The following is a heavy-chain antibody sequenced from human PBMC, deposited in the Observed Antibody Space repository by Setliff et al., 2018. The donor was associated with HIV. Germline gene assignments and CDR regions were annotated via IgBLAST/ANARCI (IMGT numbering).Heavy chain of an antibody. CDR2: IKSKADGGTT. J-gene: IGHJ3*02. CDR1: GFTLNHAW. Sequence: GGSLRLSCAASGFTLNHAWMSWVRQAPGKGLEWVGRIKSKADGGTTDYAASVKGRFTISRDDSKNTLYLQMNSLKIEDTAVYYCTTWDKGSVWFGELLVSPDVFDIWGQGTLVTVSS. D-gene: IGHD3-10*01. CDR3: TTWDKGSVWFGELLVSPDVFDI. V-gene: IGHV3-15*01.